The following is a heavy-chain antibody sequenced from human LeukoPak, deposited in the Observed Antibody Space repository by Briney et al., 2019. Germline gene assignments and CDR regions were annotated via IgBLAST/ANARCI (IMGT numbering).Heavy chain of an antibody. V-gene: IGHV3-23*01. J-gene: IGHJ4*02. D-gene: IGHD3-10*01. CDR2: ISGSGGST. Sequence: GGSLRLSCAASGFTFSSYAMSWVRQAPGKGLEWVSVISGSGGSTYYAESVKGRFTSSRDNSKKALYLQMNSLRAEDTAVYYCAKDGWFGELLSSIDYWGQGTLVTVSS. CDR1: GFTFSSYA. CDR3: AKDGWFGELLSSIDY.